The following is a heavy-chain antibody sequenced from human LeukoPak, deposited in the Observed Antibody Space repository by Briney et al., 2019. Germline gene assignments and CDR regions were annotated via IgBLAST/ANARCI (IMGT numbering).Heavy chain of an antibody. D-gene: IGHD3-10*02. CDR1: GFTFSTYS. J-gene: IGHJ6*04. V-gene: IGHV3-21*01. Sequence: GGSLRLSCAASGFTFSTYSMNWVRQAPGKGLEWISFISASSIYIYYADSVKGRFTISRDNAKNSLYLQMNSLRAEDTAVYYCAELGITMIGGVWGKGTTVTISS. CDR2: ISASSIYI. CDR3: AELGITMIGGV.